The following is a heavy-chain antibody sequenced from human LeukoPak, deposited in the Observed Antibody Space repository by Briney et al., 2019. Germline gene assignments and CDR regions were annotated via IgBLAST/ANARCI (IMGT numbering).Heavy chain of an antibody. D-gene: IGHD3-3*01. CDR1: GFTFSNAW. CDR2: IKSKIGGGTI. V-gene: IGHV3-15*01. J-gene: IGHJ4*02. Sequence: GGSLRLSCAASGFTFSNAWMSCVRQAPGKGLEWVGRIKSKIGGGTIDYAAPVKGRFTISRDDSKNTMYLQMNSLKIEDTAVYYCTTSLTSGYYIDNWGQGTLVTVSS. CDR3: TTSLTSGYYIDN.